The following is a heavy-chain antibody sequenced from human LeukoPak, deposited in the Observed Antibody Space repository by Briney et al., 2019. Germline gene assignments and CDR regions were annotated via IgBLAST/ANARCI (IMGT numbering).Heavy chain of an antibody. Sequence: SETLCLTCTVSGGSFSTYYWSWIRQPPGKGLEWIGYIYYSGSTKYNPSLKSRVTISVDTSKNQFSLKLSSVTAADTAVYYCARVAAGGYYYYGMDVWGQGTTVTVSS. CDR2: IYYSGST. V-gene: IGHV4-59*01. CDR1: GGSFSTYY. D-gene: IGHD3-16*01. CDR3: ARVAAGGYYYYGMDV. J-gene: IGHJ6*02.